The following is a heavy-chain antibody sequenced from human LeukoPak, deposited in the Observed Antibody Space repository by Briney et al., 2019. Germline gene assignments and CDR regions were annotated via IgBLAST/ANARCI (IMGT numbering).Heavy chain of an antibody. J-gene: IGHJ5*02. CDR2: FDPEDGET. CDR1: GYTLTELS. V-gene: IGHV1-24*01. D-gene: IGHD6-19*01. Sequence: SVKVSCKVSGYTLTELSMHWVRQAPRKGLEWMGGFDPEDGETIYAQKFQDRVTMTEDTSTDTAYMELSSLKSEDTAVYYCTTDQGSGWNNWFDPWGQGTLVTVSS. CDR3: TTDQGSGWNNWFDP.